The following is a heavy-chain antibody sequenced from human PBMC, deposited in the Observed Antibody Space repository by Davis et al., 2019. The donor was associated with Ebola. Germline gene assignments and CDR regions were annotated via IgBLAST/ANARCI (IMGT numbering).Heavy chain of an antibody. CDR1: GGSISSSSYY. CDR3: AGGRYSYGYFDY. CDR2: TSYSEST. Sequence: SDTLSLTCTLPGGSISSSSYYWGWIRQPPGKGLEWIGETSYSESTNYNPSLKSRVTISIDTSRNQFSLKLTSVTAADTAVYYCAGGRYSYGYFDYWGQGTLVTVSP. J-gene: IGHJ4*02. V-gene: IGHV4-39*07. D-gene: IGHD5-18*01.